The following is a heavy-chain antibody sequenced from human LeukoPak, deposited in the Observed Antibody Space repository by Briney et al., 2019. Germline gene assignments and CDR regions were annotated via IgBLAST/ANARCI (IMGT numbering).Heavy chain of an antibody. CDR2: IRGKAFGGTT. D-gene: IGHD1-1*01. J-gene: IGHJ4*02. Sequence: GGSLRLSCTASGFTFRDYGVNWVRQAPGKGLERIGLIRGKAFGGTTEYAASVKGRFTVSRDDSKSIAYLQMNNLETEDTAVYYCARGGRLPAHWGQGTLVTVSS. V-gene: IGHV3-49*04. CDR1: GFTFRDYG. CDR3: ARGGRLPAH.